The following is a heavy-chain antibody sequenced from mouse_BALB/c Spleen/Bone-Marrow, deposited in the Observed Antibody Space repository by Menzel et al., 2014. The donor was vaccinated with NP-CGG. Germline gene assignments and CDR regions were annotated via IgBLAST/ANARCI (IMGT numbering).Heavy chain of an antibody. J-gene: IGHJ2*01. CDR3: TREAYYDYDYFDY. CDR2: INPSNGGT. Sequence: QVQLQQSGAELVNPGASVKLSCKASGCTFTSYYMYWVKQRPGQGLEWIGGINPSNGGTNFNEKFKSKATLTVDKSSSTAYMQLSSLTSEDSAVYYCTREAYYDYDYFDYWGQGTTLTISS. CDR1: GCTFTSYY. D-gene: IGHD2-4*01. V-gene: IGHV1S81*02.